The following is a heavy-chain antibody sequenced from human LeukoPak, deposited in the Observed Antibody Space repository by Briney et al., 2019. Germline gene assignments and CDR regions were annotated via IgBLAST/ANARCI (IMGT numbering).Heavy chain of an antibody. D-gene: IGHD1-26*01. CDR2: ISSSSTTK. V-gene: IGHV3-48*04. CDR1: GFTFSSYS. J-gene: IGHJ4*02. Sequence: GGSLRLSCAGSGFTFSSYSMNWVRQAPGKGLEWISYISSSSTTKHYADSVKGRFTISRDNAKNSLYLQMDSLRAEDTAVYYCTRDRLWEPPPYYFDSWGQGTLVTVSS. CDR3: TRDRLWEPPPYYFDS.